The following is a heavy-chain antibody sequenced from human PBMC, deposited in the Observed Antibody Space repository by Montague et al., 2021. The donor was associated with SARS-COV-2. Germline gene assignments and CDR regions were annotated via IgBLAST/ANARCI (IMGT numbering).Heavy chain of an antibody. J-gene: IGHJ4*02. Sequence: SETLSLTCTVSGGSITNNIYYWAWIRQPPGKGLEWIGSIYYTGNTYYNPSLKSRVTISVVTSKNHFTLKLSSVTAAATAEYSCARLTRYFDSSGSTSAFDYWGQGTLVTVSS. V-gene: IGHV4-39*02. CDR3: ARLTRYFDSSGSTSAFDY. CDR2: IYYTGNT. D-gene: IGHD3-22*01. CDR1: GGSITNNIYY.